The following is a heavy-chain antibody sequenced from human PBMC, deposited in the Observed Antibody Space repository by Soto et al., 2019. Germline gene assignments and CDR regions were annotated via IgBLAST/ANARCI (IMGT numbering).Heavy chain of an antibody. CDR1: GYTFTNYG. Sequence: QIQLVQSGPEVKKPGASVKVSCKTSGYTFTNYGVSWVRQAPGQGREWMGWISGYNGDTNYAQNFQDRVTMTTDTSTSTVDMELRSLTPDDTAVYYCARGGGGFEDYWGQGTLVGVSS. CDR3: ARGGGGFEDY. CDR2: ISGYNGDT. D-gene: IGHD3-16*01. J-gene: IGHJ4*02. V-gene: IGHV1-18*01.